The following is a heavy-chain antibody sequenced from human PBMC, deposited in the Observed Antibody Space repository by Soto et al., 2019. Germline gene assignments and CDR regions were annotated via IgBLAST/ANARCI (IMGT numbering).Heavy chain of an antibody. J-gene: IGHJ6*02. CDR1: GYTFTTYD. CDR3: ASGSEYGMDV. V-gene: IGHV1-8*01. CDR2: MNSNSGNT. Sequence: QVQLVQSVAEVKKPGASLKVSCKASGYTFTTYDFNWVRQAAGQGLEWMGWMNSNSGNTGYAQNFQGRVTMTRDTATRTAHMELSSLSSEDTAVYYCASGSEYGMDVWGQGTTVIVSS.